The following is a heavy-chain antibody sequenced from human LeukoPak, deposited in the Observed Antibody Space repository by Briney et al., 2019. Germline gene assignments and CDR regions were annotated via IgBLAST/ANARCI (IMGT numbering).Heavy chain of an antibody. Sequence: ASVKVSCKASGYTFTSYAMYWVRQAPGQRLEWMGWINAGNGNTKYSQKFQGRVTITRDTSASTAYMELSSLRSEDTAVYYCVFTSGSYLGSNFDYWGQGTLVTVSS. CDR1: GYTFTSYA. J-gene: IGHJ4*02. CDR2: INAGNGNT. V-gene: IGHV1-3*01. CDR3: VFTSGSYLGSNFDY. D-gene: IGHD1-26*01.